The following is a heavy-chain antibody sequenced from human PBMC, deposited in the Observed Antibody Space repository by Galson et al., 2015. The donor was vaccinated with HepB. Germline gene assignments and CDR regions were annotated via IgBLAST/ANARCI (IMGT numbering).Heavy chain of an antibody. CDR2: ISGSGGST. CDR3: AKAGIAVAGTRIGKNYFDY. Sequence: SLRLSCAASGFTFSSYAMSWVRQAPGKGLEWVSAISGSGGSTYYADSVKGRFTISRDNSKNTLYLQMNSLRAEDTAVYYCAKAGIAVAGTRIGKNYFDYWGQGTLVTVSS. D-gene: IGHD6-19*01. J-gene: IGHJ4*02. CDR1: GFTFSSYA. V-gene: IGHV3-23*01.